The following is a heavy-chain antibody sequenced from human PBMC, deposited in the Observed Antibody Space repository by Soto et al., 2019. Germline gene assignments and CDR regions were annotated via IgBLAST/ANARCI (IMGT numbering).Heavy chain of an antibody. CDR2: IDTDGSTGGT. V-gene: IGHV3-74*03. Sequence: EVLLVESGGALVTPGGSLRLTCEASGFTFSGHWMHWVRRAPGKGLVWVSHIDTDGSTGGTSYADSVKGRFTVSRDDANDRLYLQMNDLRVEDTAVYYCARGRGTYYADSWGQGTLVTVSS. J-gene: IGHJ4*02. D-gene: IGHD1-26*01. CDR1: GFTFSGHW. CDR3: ARGRGTYYADS.